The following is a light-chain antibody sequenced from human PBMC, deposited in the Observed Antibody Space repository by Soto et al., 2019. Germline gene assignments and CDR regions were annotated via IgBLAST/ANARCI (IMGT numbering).Light chain of an antibody. CDR1: QSVSSSY. J-gene: IGKJ5*01. CDR2: GAS. Sequence: IVLTQSPVTLSSPTGKRATLSCRASQSVSSSYLAWYQQKPGQAARLLMYGASSRATGIPDRFSGSGSGTDFPLTISSLEPEDFAVYYCQQYHTSPITFGQGTRPE. CDR3: QQYHTSPIT. V-gene: IGKV3-20*01.